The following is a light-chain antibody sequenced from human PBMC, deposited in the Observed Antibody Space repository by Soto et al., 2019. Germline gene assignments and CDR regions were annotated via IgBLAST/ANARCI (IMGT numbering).Light chain of an antibody. J-gene: IGKJ2*01. V-gene: IGKV3-15*01. Sequence: EIVMTQSPATLSVSPGERATLSCRASQSVSSNLAWYQQKPGQAPRLLIYGASTRATGIPARISGSGSGTEFTLTISILKSEDFAIYYCQQYDEWPPSYTFGQGTKLEI. CDR2: GAS. CDR3: QQYDEWPPSYT. CDR1: QSVSSN.